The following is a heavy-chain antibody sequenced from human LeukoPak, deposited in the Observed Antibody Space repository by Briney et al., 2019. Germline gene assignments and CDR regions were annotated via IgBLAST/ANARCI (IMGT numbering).Heavy chain of an antibody. J-gene: IGHJ5*02. CDR2: ISSSSSTI. V-gene: IGHV3-48*02. CDR1: GSSFSSYS. D-gene: IGHD5-24*01. CDR3: ARDGRRGPGFDP. Sequence: PGGSLRLSCAASGSSFSSYSMYWDCQAPGKGLEWVSYISSSSSTIYYADSVKGRFTISRDNAKNSLYLQMNSLSDEYTAVYYCARDGRRGPGFDPWGQGTLVTVSS.